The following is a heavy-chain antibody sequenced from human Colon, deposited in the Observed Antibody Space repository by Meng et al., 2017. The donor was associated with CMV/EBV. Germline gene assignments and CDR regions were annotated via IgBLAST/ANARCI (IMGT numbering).Heavy chain of an antibody. CDR1: GFTFSDYY. CDR2: IKQDGSET. J-gene: IGHJ4*02. V-gene: IGHV3-7*01. CDR3: ARGASASYRTPPGY. Sequence: GESLKISCAASGFTFSDYYMSWVRQAPGKGLEWVANIKQDGSETYYVDSVKGRFTISRDNAKNSLYLQMNSLSAEDTAVYYCARGASASYRTPPGYWGQGTLVTVSS. D-gene: IGHD1-26*01.